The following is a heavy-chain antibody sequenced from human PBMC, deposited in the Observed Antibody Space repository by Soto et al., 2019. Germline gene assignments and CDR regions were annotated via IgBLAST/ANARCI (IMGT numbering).Heavy chain of an antibody. J-gene: IGHJ4*02. CDR2: INHSGST. CDR3: ARGGGTRKTFDY. Sequence: ETLSLTCAAYGGSFSGYYWSWIRQPPGKGLEWIGEINHSGSTNYNPSLKSRVTISVDTSKNQFSLKLSTVSAADTAVYYCARGGGTRKTFDYWGQGTLVTVSS. V-gene: IGHV4-34*01. CDR1: GGSFSGYY. D-gene: IGHD3-16*01.